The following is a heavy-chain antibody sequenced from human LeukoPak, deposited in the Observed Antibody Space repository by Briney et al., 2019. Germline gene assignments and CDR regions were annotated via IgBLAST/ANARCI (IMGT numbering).Heavy chain of an antibody. CDR2: IYHSGST. CDR3: ARAPGSYYHYFDY. D-gene: IGHD1-26*01. Sequence: PPETLSLTCAVSGGSISSGGYSWSWIRQPPGKGLEWIGYIYHSGSTYYNPSLKSRVTISVDRSKNQFSLKLSSVTAADTAVYYCARAPGSYYHYFDYWGQGTLVTVSS. J-gene: IGHJ4*02. V-gene: IGHV4-30-2*01. CDR1: GGSISSGGYS.